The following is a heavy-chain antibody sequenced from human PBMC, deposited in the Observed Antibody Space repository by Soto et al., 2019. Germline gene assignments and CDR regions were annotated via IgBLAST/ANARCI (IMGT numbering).Heavy chain of an antibody. V-gene: IGHV1-8*01. CDR3: ARGINYYDSGDDAFDI. Sequence: QVQLVQSGAEVKKPGASVKVSCKASGYTFTSYDINWVRQATGQGLEWMGWMNPNNGNTGYAQKFQGRVTMTRNTSISTAYMELSSLRSDDTAVYYCARGINYYDSGDDAFDIWGQGTMVTVSS. CDR2: MNPNNGNT. CDR1: GYTFTSYD. J-gene: IGHJ3*02. D-gene: IGHD3-10*01.